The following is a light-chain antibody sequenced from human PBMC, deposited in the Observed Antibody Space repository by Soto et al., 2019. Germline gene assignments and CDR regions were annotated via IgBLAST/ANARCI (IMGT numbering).Light chain of an antibody. CDR1: SSNIASNT. CDR3: ATWDDRLNEGV. Sequence: QSSLTQPPSASWTPGQRVTISCSGSSSNIASNTVNWYQQLPGTAPKLLIYSNNQRPSGVPDRFSGSKSGTSASLAISGLQSEDEADYYCATWDDRLNEGVFGTGTKVTVL. CDR2: SNN. J-gene: IGLJ1*01. V-gene: IGLV1-44*01.